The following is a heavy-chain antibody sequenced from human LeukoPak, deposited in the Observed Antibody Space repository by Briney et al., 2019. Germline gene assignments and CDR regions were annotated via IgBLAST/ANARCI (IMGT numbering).Heavy chain of an antibody. Sequence: ASVKVSCKVSGYTLTELSMHWVRQAPGKGLEWMGGFDPEDGETIYAQKFQGRVTMTEDTSTDTAYMELSSLRSEDTAVYYCATDLPLVHYDSSGYSLPEDYWGQGTLVTDSS. CDR2: FDPEDGET. D-gene: IGHD3-22*01. V-gene: IGHV1-24*01. CDR3: ATDLPLVHYDSSGYSLPEDY. CDR1: GYTLTELS. J-gene: IGHJ4*02.